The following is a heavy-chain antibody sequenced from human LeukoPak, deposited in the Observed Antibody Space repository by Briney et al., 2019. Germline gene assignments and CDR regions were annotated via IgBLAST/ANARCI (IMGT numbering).Heavy chain of an antibody. CDR3: ATATYYYDSSGYYQPFDY. CDR1: GYTFTGYY. D-gene: IGHD3-22*01. CDR2: INPNSGGT. Sequence: ASVKVSCXASGYTFTGYYMHWVRQARGQGLEWMGRINPNSGGTNYAQKFQGRVTMTRDTSISTAYMELSRLRSNDTAVYYCATATYYYDSSGYYQPFDYWGQGTLVTVSS. J-gene: IGHJ4*02. V-gene: IGHV1-2*06.